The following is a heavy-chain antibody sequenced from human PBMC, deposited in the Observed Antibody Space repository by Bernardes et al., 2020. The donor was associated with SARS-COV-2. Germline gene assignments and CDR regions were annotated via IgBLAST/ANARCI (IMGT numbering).Heavy chain of an antibody. V-gene: IGHV3-21*01. CDR3: ARDLVAGYYYGMDV. CDR1: EFTFSTYA. Sequence: GGSLRLSCATSEFTFSTYAMSWVRQAPGKGLEWVSSISISSSYIYYADSVKGRFTISRDNAKSSLSLQMNSLRAEDTAVYYCARDLVAGYYYGMDVWGQGATVTVSS. CDR2: ISISSSYI. J-gene: IGHJ6*02. D-gene: IGHD6-19*01.